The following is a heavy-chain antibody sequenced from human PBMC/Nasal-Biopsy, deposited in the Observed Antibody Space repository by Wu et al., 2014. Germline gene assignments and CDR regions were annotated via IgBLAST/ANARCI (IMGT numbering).Heavy chain of an antibody. CDR2: IYWDASQ. J-gene: IGHJ5*02. V-gene: IGHV2-5*02. CDR1: GFSLTTEGLG. CDR3: APVAWGQLGTP. D-gene: IGHD7-27*01. Sequence: LVKPTQTLTVTCTFSGFSLTTEGLGVAWIRQPPGKALEWLSLIYWDASQHYTPSLRRRLTISKDTSKNQVVLTVTNVDPSDTASYYCAPVAWGQLGTPWGRGALITVSS.